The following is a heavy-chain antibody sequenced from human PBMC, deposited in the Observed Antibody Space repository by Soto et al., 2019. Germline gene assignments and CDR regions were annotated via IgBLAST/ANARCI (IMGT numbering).Heavy chain of an antibody. Sequence: ETLSLTCAVSGGSISSGGYSWSWIRQPPGKGLEWIGYIYYSGSTNYNPSLKSRVTISVDTSKNQFSLKLSSVTAADTAVYYCARENYYDSSRGNAFDIWGQGTMVTVSS. CDR1: GGSISSGGYS. CDR3: ARENYYDSSRGNAFDI. V-gene: IGHV4-61*08. D-gene: IGHD3-22*01. CDR2: IYYSGST. J-gene: IGHJ3*02.